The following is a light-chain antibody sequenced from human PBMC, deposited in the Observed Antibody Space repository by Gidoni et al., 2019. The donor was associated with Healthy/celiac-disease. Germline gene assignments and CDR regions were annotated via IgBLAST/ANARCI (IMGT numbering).Light chain of an antibody. V-gene: IGKV1-33*01. J-gene: IGKJ4*01. Sequence: DIQMTQSPSSLSASVGDRVTITRQASQDISNYLNWYQQKPGKAPKLLIYDASNLETGVPSRFSGSGSGTDFTFTISSLQPEDIATYYCQQYDNLPALTFGGXTKVEIK. CDR1: QDISNY. CDR3: QQYDNLPALT. CDR2: DAS.